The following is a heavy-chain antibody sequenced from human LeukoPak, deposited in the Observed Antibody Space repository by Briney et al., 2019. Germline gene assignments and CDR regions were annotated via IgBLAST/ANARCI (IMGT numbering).Heavy chain of an antibody. Sequence: GGSLRLSCAASGFTLSTYSMHWVRQAPGKGLEWVAIISYDGSNKYYTDSVKGRFTISRDNSKNTLYLQMNSLRPEDTAVYYCARGSSSWYDWGDYWGQGTLVTVSS. CDR2: ISYDGSNK. CDR1: GFTLSTYS. D-gene: IGHD6-13*01. CDR3: ARGSSSWYDWGDY. V-gene: IGHV3-30-3*01. J-gene: IGHJ4*02.